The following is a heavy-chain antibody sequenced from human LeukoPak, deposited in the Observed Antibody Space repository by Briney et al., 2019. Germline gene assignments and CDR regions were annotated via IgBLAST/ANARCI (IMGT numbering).Heavy chain of an antibody. CDR1: GFSLSTRGVS. Sequence: SGPTLVNPTQTLTLTCTFSGFSLSTRGVSVGWIRQPPGKALEWLALIYWDDDKNYRPALKSRLTITKDTSKNLVVLTMTNMDPVHTATYYCAHRKKRSSDSTWSSYFNYWGQGTLVTVSS. J-gene: IGHJ4*02. CDR2: IYWDDDK. V-gene: IGHV2-5*02. CDR3: AHRKKRSSDSTWSSYFNY. D-gene: IGHD5-18*01.